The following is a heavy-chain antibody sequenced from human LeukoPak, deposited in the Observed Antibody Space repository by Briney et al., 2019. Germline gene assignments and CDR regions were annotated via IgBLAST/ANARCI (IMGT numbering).Heavy chain of an antibody. V-gene: IGHV1-69*05. Sequence: GASVKVSCKASGGTFSSYAISWVRQAPGQGLEWMGGIIPIFGTANYAQKFQGRVTITRNTSISTAYMELSSLRSEDTAVYYCARRGLYRFGELYDWGQGTLVTVSS. CDR2: IIPIFGTA. CDR3: ARRGLYRFGELYD. J-gene: IGHJ4*02. CDR1: GGTFSSYA. D-gene: IGHD3-10*01.